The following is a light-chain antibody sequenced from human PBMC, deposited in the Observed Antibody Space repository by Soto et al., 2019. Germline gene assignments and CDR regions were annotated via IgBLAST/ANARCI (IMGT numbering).Light chain of an antibody. V-gene: IGLV3-21*02. CDR3: QVWDSSSDHVV. J-gene: IGLJ2*01. CDR2: DDS. CDR1: NIESKS. Sequence: SYELTQPPSVSVAPGQTARITCGENNIESKSVHWYQQRPGQAPVLVVYDDSERPSGIPGRFSGSNSGNTATLTISRVEAGDEADYYCQVWDSSSDHVVFGGGTKLTVL.